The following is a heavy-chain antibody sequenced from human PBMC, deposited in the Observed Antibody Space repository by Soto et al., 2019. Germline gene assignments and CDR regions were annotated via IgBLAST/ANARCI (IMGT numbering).Heavy chain of an antibody. V-gene: IGHV3-30*03. CDR3: ARDLYSYGYPDY. CDR2: MSYDGSRK. CDR1: GFIFGAYG. D-gene: IGHD5-18*01. J-gene: IGHJ4*02. Sequence: LGGSLRLSCAASGFIFGAYGMHWVRQAPGKGLEWVAVMSYDGSRKYYADSVKGRFTISRDNSNNTLSLEMNSLRTEDTAVYYCARDLYSYGYPDYWGQGTLVTVSS.